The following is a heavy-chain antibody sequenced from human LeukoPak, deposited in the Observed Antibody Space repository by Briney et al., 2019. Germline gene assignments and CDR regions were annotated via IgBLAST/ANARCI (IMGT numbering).Heavy chain of an antibody. CDR1: GGSISSSSYY. Sequence: SETLSLTCTVCGGSISSSSYYWGWIRQPPGKGLEWIGSIYYSGSTYYNPSLKSRVTISVDTSKNQFSLKLSSVTAADTAVYYCARYSSGWYYFDYWGQGTLVTVSS. CDR2: IYYSGST. J-gene: IGHJ4*02. D-gene: IGHD6-19*01. CDR3: ARYSSGWYYFDY. V-gene: IGHV4-39*01.